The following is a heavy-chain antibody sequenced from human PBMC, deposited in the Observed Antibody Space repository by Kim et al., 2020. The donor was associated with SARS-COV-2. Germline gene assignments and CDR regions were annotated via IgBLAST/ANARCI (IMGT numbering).Heavy chain of an antibody. CDR3: ARGLTMIVVVPRFDP. J-gene: IGHJ5*02. D-gene: IGHD3-22*01. Sequence: SETLSLTCAVYGGSFSGYYWSWIRQPPGKGLEWIGEINHSGSTNYNPSLKSRVTISVDTSKNQFSLKLSSVTAADTAVYYCARGLTMIVVVPRFDPWGQG. CDR1: GGSFSGYY. V-gene: IGHV4-34*01. CDR2: INHSGST.